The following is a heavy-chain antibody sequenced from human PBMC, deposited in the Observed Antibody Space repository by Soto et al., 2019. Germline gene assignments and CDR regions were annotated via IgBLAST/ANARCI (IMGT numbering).Heavy chain of an antibody. Sequence: QVQLQESGPGLVKPSATLSLTCTVSGGSISSYSWSWIRQPPGKGLEWIGYIYYSVSTNYNTSLKSRVTISVDTSKNKLYLKLTSVTAADTGVYFGARYGSGSSGWFDPWGQGTLVTVSS. CDR1: GGSISSYS. J-gene: IGHJ5*02. V-gene: IGHV4-59*12. CDR3: ARYGSGSSGWFDP. D-gene: IGHD3-10*01. CDR2: IYYSVST.